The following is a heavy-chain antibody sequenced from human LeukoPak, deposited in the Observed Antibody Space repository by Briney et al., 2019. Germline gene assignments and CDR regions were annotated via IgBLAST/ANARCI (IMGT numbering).Heavy chain of an antibody. Sequence: GGSLRLSCAASGFTFSSYHMNWVRQAPGKGLEWVSSISSGSGYIHYADSVKGRFTISRDVSANALSLQMNSLRVDDTAIYYCARFVYSGLDWQSGFDSWGQGTLVSVSS. V-gene: IGHV3-21*04. D-gene: IGHD5-12*01. CDR3: ARFVYSGLDWQSGFDS. CDR1: GFTFSSYH. CDR2: ISSGSGYI. J-gene: IGHJ4*02.